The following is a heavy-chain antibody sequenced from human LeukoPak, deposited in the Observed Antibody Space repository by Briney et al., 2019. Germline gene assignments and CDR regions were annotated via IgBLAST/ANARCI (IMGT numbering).Heavy chain of an antibody. CDR2: ISGSGGST. CDR3: AKDRSEDYSFDY. CDR1: GFTFSSYA. Sequence: GGSLRLSCAASGFTFSSYAMSWVRQAPGKGLEWVSAISGSGGSTYYADSVKGRFTISRDNSKNTLYLQMSSLRAEDTAVYYCAKDRSEDYSFDYWGQGTLVTVSS. D-gene: IGHD3/OR15-3a*01. J-gene: IGHJ4*02. V-gene: IGHV3-23*01.